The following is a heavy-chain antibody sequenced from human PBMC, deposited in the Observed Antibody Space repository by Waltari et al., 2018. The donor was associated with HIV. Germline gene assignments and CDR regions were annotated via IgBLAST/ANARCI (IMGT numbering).Heavy chain of an antibody. CDR1: GFTLSDYY. D-gene: IGHD1-26*01. J-gene: IGHJ4*02. Sequence: QVQLVESGGGLVKPGGSLRLSCAASGFTLSDYYMSWIRQAPGKGLGWVSYISGSGRTIHYADSLKGRFTISRDSAKKSLYLQMNSLRVEDTAMYYCARAGVVGAIHVSFDYWGQGTLVTVSS. V-gene: IGHV3-11*01. CDR3: ARAGVVGAIHVSFDY. CDR2: ISGSGRTI.